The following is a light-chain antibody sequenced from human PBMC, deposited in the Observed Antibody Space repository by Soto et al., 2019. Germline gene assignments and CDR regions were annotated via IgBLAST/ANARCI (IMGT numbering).Light chain of an antibody. CDR3: QQSYNSPST. Sequence: DIQMTQSPSSLSASVGDRVTITCRASQSINNYLNWYQQREGKAPKLLIYAATSLQSGIPPRFSGTGSGTDFNLTISGLQPEDFLTYYCQQSYNSPSTCGLGTDLEVK. CDR2: AAT. J-gene: IGKJ2*01. V-gene: IGKV1-39*01. CDR1: QSINNY.